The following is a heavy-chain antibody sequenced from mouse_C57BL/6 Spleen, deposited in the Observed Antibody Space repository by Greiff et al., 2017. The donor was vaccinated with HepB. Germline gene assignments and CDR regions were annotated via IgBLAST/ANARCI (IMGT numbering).Heavy chain of an antibody. V-gene: IGHV1-15*01. CDR3: TPHYDPFAY. D-gene: IGHD2-4*01. CDR1: GYTFTDYE. J-gene: IGHJ3*01. CDR2: IDPETGGT. Sequence: VKLVESGAELVRPGASVTLSCKASGYTFTDYEMHWVKQTPVHGLEWIGAIDPETGGTAYNQKFKGKAILTADKSSSTAYMELRSLTSEDSAVYYCTPHYDPFAYWGQGTLVTVSA.